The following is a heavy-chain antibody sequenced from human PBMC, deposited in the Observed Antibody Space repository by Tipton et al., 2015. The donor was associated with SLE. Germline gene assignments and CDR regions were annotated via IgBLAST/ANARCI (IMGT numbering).Heavy chain of an antibody. CDR2: FYHSGST. CDR3: ARYHLTDWRLGL. J-gene: IGHJ2*01. Sequence: TLSLTCTVSGFSITNGYYWGWIRQSPGKGLEWIGSFYHSGSTYYNPSLKSRVTMSVDMLKNQFSLKLTSVTAADSAVYFCARYHLTDWRLGLWGRGTLVTVSS. V-gene: IGHV4-38-2*02. D-gene: IGHD1-14*01. CDR1: GFSITNGYY.